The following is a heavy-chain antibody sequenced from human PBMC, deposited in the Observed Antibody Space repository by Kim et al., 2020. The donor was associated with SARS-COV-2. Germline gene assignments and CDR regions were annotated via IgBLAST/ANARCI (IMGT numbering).Heavy chain of an antibody. CDR2: I. CDR3: ARVPTTGYSTT. J-gene: IGHJ6*02. V-gene: IGHV3-48*03. D-gene: IGHD6-13*01. Sequence: ISYADSVKGRFTISRDNAKNSLYLQMNSLRAEDTAVYYCARVPTTGYSTTWGQGTTVTVSS.